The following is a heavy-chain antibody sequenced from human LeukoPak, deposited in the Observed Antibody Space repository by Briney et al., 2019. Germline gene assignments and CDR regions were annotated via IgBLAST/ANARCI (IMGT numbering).Heavy chain of an antibody. CDR1: GFTFSSYA. V-gene: IGHV3-23*01. D-gene: IGHD2-15*01. CDR3: AKAQPLGYCSGGKNCAFDY. CDR2: ISGSGGST. J-gene: IGHJ4*02. Sequence: PGGSLRRSCAAYGFTFSSYAMSWVRQAPGKGLEGVSAISGSGGSTYYADSVKGRFTISRDNSKNTLYLQMNSLRAEDTAVYYCAKAQPLGYCSGGKNCAFDYWGQGTLVTVSS.